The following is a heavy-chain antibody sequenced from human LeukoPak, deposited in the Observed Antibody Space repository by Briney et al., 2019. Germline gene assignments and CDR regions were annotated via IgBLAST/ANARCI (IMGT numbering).Heavy chain of an antibody. Sequence: ASVKVSCKASGGTFSSYAIGWVRQAPGQGLEWMGGIIPIFGTANYAQKFQGRVTITADESTSTAYMELSSLRSEDTAVYYCARISNRAGYSSSWTGYFQHWGQGTLVTVSS. CDR1: GGTFSSYA. J-gene: IGHJ1*01. D-gene: IGHD6-13*01. CDR2: IIPIFGTA. V-gene: IGHV1-69*01. CDR3: ARISNRAGYSSSWTGYFQH.